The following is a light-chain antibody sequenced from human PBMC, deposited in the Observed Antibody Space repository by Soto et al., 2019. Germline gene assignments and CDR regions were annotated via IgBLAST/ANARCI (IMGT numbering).Light chain of an antibody. CDR3: EQSYGSPPT. Sequence: DIQMTQSPSSLSASVGDRVTITCRASQSINTYLNWYQQKPGKAPKLLISAASSLQSGVPARFSGSGSGTDFTLIISSVQPEDFATFYSEQSYGSPPTFGQGTKVDIK. CDR2: AAS. V-gene: IGKV1-39*01. CDR1: QSINTY. J-gene: IGKJ1*01.